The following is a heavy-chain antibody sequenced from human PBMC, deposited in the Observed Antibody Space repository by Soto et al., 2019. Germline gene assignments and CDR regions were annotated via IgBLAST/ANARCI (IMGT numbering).Heavy chain of an antibody. CDR3: ARARGNDWYSDY. V-gene: IGHV3-74*01. CDR2: INTDGSNT. CDR1: GLTFNRYW. Sequence: GGSLRLSCAASGLTFNRYWMHWVRHAPGKGLVWVSHINTDGSNTNYADSVKGRFTISRDSASNSLFLQMTSLRAEDTAVYHCARARGNDWYSDYWGQGTLVTVSS. D-gene: IGHD5-12*01. J-gene: IGHJ4*02.